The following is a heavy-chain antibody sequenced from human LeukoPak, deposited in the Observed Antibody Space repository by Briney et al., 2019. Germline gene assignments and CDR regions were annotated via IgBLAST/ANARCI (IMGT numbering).Heavy chain of an antibody. V-gene: IGHV3-11*04. CDR1: GFTFSDYY. J-gene: IGHJ4*02. Sequence: KPGGSLRLSCAASGFTFSDYYMSWIRQAPGKGLEWVSYISSSGSTIYYADSVKGRFTISRDNAKNSLYLQMNSLRAEDTAVYYCARDLFTYYYDSSGYFDYWGQGTLVTVSS. CDR3: ARDLFTYYYDSSGYFDY. D-gene: IGHD3-22*01. CDR2: ISSSGSTI.